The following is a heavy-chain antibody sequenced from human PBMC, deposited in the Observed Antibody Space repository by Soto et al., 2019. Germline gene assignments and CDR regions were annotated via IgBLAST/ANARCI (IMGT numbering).Heavy chain of an antibody. D-gene: IGHD3-22*01. V-gene: IGHV5-51*01. J-gene: IGHJ6*02. Sequence: GESLKTSCKGSGYSFTSYWIGWVRQMPGKGLEWMGIIYPGDSDTRYSPSFQGQVTISADKSISTAYLQWSSLKASDTAMYYCARHKRNYYDSSGFYYGMDVWGQGTTVTVSS. CDR1: GYSFTSYW. CDR2: IYPGDSDT. CDR3: ARHKRNYYDSSGFYYGMDV.